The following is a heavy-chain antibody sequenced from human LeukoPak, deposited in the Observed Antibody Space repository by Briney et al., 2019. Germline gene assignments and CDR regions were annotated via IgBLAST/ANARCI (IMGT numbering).Heavy chain of an antibody. Sequence: SETLSPTCGVSGGSVSSSLYHWGWLRQPPGKGLEWIGNVFHNGNAYYSPSLQSRVAISVDTSKNQLSLKLTSVTAADTAVYFCTRQIVGTSWNYYYSYMDVWGKGTSVTVSS. CDR1: GGSVSSSLYH. CDR2: VFHNGNA. J-gene: IGHJ6*03. V-gene: IGHV4-39*01. CDR3: TRQIVGTSWNYYYSYMDV. D-gene: IGHD1-1*01.